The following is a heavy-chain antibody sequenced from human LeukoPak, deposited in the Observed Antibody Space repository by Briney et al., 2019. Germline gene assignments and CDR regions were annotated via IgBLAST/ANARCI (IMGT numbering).Heavy chain of an antibody. V-gene: IGHV1-2*02. CDR3: ARVQYSSSWVDP. J-gene: IGHJ5*02. D-gene: IGHD6-13*01. CDR1: GYTFTGYY. Sequence: ASVKVSCKASGYTFTGYYMHWVRQPPGQGLEWMGWINPNSGGTNYAQKFQGRVTMTRDTSTSTAYMELSRLRSDDTAVYYCARVQYSSSWVDPWGQGTLVTVFS. CDR2: INPNSGGT.